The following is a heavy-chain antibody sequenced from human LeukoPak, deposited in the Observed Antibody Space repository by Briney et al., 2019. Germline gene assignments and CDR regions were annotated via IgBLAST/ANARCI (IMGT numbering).Heavy chain of an antibody. V-gene: IGHV3-30*04. Sequence: PGGSLRLSCAASGFTFSSYAMHWARQAPGKGLEWVAVISYDGSNKYYADSVKGRFTISRDNSKNTLYLQMNSLRAEDTAVYYCARIVGAIAQNWFDPWGQGTLVTVSS. CDR2: ISYDGSNK. CDR3: ARIVGAIAQNWFDP. J-gene: IGHJ5*02. CDR1: GFTFSSYA. D-gene: IGHD1-26*01.